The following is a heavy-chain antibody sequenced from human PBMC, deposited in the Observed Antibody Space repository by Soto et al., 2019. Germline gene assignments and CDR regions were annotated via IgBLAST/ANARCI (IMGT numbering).Heavy chain of an antibody. D-gene: IGHD3-9*01. Sequence: LTLTCTVSGGSISSYYWSWIRQPARKGLEWIGRIYTSGSTNYNPSLKSRVTMSVDTSKNQFSLKLSSVTAADTAVYYCARETSRLGWVFDYWGQGTLVTVSS. CDR3: ARETSRLGWVFDY. CDR1: GGSISSYY. CDR2: IYTSGST. J-gene: IGHJ4*02. V-gene: IGHV4-4*07.